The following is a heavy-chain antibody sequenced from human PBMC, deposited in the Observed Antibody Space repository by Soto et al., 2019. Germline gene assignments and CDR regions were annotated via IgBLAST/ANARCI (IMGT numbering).Heavy chain of an antibody. D-gene: IGHD2-2*01. Sequence: PSETLFLTCAVYGGSISTNYWRWIWQPPGKGLEWIGYIYYTGSTNYNPSLKSRVTISLDTSKNQFSLKLTSVTAADTAVYYCARGSNQGVSFDYWGQGALATVS. J-gene: IGHJ4*02. CDR1: GGSISTNY. V-gene: IGHV4-59*01. CDR3: ARGSNQGVSFDY. CDR2: IYYTGST.